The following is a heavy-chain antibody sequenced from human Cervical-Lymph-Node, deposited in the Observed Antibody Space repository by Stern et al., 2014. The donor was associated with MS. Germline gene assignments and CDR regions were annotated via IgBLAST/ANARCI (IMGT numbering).Heavy chain of an antibody. J-gene: IGHJ4*02. D-gene: IGHD3-10*01. V-gene: IGHV3-30-3*01. CDR3: ARGGRGVGLEY. CDR2: VSYDGTQR. Sequence: VQLVESGGGVVQPGRSLSLSCVASGFTFSTYAMPWVRQAPGKGLEWVSFVSYDGTQRNSTDSVKARFTISRDNSKNTLYLHMNSLRDEDRAVYFCARGGRGVGLEYWGQGALVTVSS. CDR1: GFTFSTYA.